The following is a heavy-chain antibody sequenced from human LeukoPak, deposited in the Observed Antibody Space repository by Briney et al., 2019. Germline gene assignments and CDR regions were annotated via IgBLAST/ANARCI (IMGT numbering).Heavy chain of an antibody. CDR1: GYSFTNYW. CDR2: IYPGDSDT. D-gene: IGHD6-6*01. Sequence: GESPKISCKGSGYSFTNYWIGWVRQMPGKGLEWMGIIYPGDSDTRYSPSFQGQVTISADKSISTAYLQWGSLRASDTAMYYCARVESSPPDYWGQGTLVTVSS. CDR3: ARVESSPPDY. J-gene: IGHJ4*02. V-gene: IGHV5-51*01.